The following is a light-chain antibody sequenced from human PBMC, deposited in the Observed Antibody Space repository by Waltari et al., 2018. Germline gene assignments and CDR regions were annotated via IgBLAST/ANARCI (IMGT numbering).Light chain of an antibody. CDR1: ALARHY. CDR2: KDT. Sequence: SYELTQPPSVSVSPGQTARITCSGDALARHYAYWYQQKPGQAPVLMISKDTERPSGIPERFSGSSSGTIATLTISGVQAEDEADYYCQSADSSGSYPWVFGGGTKLTVL. V-gene: IGLV3-25*03. J-gene: IGLJ3*02. CDR3: QSADSSGSYPWV.